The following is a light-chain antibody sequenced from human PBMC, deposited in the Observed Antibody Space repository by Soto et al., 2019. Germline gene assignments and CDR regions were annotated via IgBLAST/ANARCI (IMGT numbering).Light chain of an antibody. CDR1: QSLLHSNGYNY. CDR2: LGS. J-gene: IGKJ2*01. Sequence: DIVMTQSPLSLPVTPGEPASISCRSSQSLLHSNGYNYLDWYLQKPGQSPQLLIYLGSHRASGDPDRFSGSGSGTDFTLKISRVEAEDVGVYYCMQAVTFGQGTKLEIK. V-gene: IGKV2-28*01. CDR3: MQAVT.